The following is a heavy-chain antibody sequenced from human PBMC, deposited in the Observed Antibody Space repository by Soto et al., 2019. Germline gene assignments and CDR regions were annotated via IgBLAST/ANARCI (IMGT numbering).Heavy chain of an antibody. V-gene: IGHV4-59*11. Sequence: SEALSLTCTVSGGSISSHYWSWVRQAPGKGLEWIGHIYYRGSTSYNPSLRRRSTISVDTSNNQFSLKLNSVTTADTAVYDCARDGREASGMDVWGQGTKVTVS. D-gene: IGHD1-26*01. CDR3: ARDGREASGMDV. J-gene: IGHJ6*02. CDR2: IYYRGST. CDR1: GGSISSHY.